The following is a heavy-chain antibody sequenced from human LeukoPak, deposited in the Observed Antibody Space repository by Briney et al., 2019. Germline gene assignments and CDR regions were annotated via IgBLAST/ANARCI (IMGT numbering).Heavy chain of an antibody. CDR2: INAYNGNT. V-gene: IGHV1-18*01. J-gene: IGHJ6*03. D-gene: IGHD6-13*01. Sequence: ASVKVSCKASGYTFTSYIISWVRQAPGQGLEWMGWINAYNGNTDYAQRVQGRVTMTTDTSTSTAYMELGSLRSDDTAVYYCARDRHIAAAVYYYYMDVWGKGTPVTVS. CDR1: GYTFTSYI. CDR3: ARDRHIAAAVYYYYMDV.